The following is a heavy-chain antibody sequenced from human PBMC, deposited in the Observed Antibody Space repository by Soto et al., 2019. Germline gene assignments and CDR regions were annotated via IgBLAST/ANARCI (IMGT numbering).Heavy chain of an antibody. CDR2: ISYDGSNK. CDR1: GFTFSSYA. V-gene: IGHV3-30-3*01. CDR3: ARGKGEYSSGGSCYSDGYNSAPFDY. Sequence: QVQLVESGGGVVQPGRSMRLSCAASGFTFSSYAMHWVRQAPGKGLEWVAVISYDGSNKYYADSVKGRFTISRDNSKNTLYLQMNCLRAEDTAVYYCARGKGEYSSGGSCYSDGYNSAPFDYWGQGTLVTVSS. D-gene: IGHD2-15*01. J-gene: IGHJ4*02.